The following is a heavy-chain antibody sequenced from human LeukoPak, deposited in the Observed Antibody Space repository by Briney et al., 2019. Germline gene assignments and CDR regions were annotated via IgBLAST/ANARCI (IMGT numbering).Heavy chain of an antibody. Sequence: SETLSLTCTVSGGSISSSSYYWGWIRQPPGKGLEWIGSIYYSGSTYYNPSLKSRVTISVATSKNQFSLKLSSVTAADTAVYYCASTFGFTSGCWFDPWGQGTLVTVSS. CDR2: IYYSGST. D-gene: IGHD2/OR15-2a*01. J-gene: IGHJ5*02. CDR1: GGSISSSSYY. CDR3: ASTFGFTSGCWFDP. V-gene: IGHV4-39*01.